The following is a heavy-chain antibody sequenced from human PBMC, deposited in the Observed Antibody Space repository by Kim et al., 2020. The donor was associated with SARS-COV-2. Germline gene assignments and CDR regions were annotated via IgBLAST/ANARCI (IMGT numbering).Heavy chain of an antibody. Sequence: SETLSLTCAVYGGSFSGYYWSWIRQPPGKGLEWIGEINHSGSTNYNPSLKSRVTISVDTSKNQFSLKLSSVTAADTAVYYCARGLWSGYYGIGPRGNFDYWGQGTLVTVSS. J-gene: IGHJ4*02. CDR2: INHSGST. D-gene: IGHD3-3*01. CDR1: GGSFSGYY. CDR3: ARGLWSGYYGIGPRGNFDY. V-gene: IGHV4-34*01.